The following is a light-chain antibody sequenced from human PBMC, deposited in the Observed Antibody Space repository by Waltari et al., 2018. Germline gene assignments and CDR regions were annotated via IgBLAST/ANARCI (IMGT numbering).Light chain of an antibody. CDR3: QQAHTFPFT. J-gene: IGKJ2*01. CDR2: SAS. V-gene: IGKV1-12*01. Sequence: DIQMTQSPSSVSASVRDRVTITCRASQDVGSLLAWYQQKPGKAPRLLIYSASILQSGVPSRFSGSGSGTEYTLTISSLQPEDCAIYCCQQAHTFPFTFGQGTKLEIK. CDR1: QDVGSL.